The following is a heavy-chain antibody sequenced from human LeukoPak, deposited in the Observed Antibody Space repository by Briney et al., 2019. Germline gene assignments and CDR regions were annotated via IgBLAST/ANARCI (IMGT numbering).Heavy chain of an antibody. CDR2: INYSGST. CDR3: ARDLGAGTLPYNWFDP. Sequence: PSETLSLTCTISGASISSFYWSWIRQPPGKGLEWIGCINYSGSTNYNPSLKSRVTISVDTSKNQFSLKLSSVTAADTAVYYCARDLGAGTLPYNWFDPWGQGTLVTVSS. J-gene: IGHJ5*02. CDR1: GASISSFY. D-gene: IGHD6-19*01. V-gene: IGHV4-59*01.